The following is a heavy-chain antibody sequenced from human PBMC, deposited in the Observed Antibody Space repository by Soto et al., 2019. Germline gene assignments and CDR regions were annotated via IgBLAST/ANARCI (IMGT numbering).Heavy chain of an antibody. V-gene: IGHV1-46*01. D-gene: IGHD6-19*01. Sequence: SVKVSCEASAYTFTSYYMHWVRQAPGQGLEWMGIINPSGGSTSYAQKFQGRVTMTRDTSTSTVYMELSSLRSEDTAVYYCERDGSVAGPDYWGQGTLVTASS. CDR1: AYTFTSYY. CDR2: INPSGGST. CDR3: ERDGSVAGPDY. J-gene: IGHJ4*02.